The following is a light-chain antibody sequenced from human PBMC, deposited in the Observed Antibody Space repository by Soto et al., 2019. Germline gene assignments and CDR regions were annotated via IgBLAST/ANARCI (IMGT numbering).Light chain of an antibody. V-gene: IGLV2-23*01. CDR1: SSDVATFNL. J-gene: IGLJ3*02. CDR2: EGS. CDR3: CSYAGSRV. Sequence: QSVLTQPASVSGSPGQSITISCTGTSSDVATFNLVSWYQQHPGKAPQLIIYEGSKRPSGVSNRFSASKSGNTASLTISGLQAEDEAHYYCCSYAGSRVFGGGTKLTVL.